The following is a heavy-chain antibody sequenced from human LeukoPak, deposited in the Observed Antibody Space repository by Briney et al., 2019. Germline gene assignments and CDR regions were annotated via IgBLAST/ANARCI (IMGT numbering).Heavy chain of an antibody. V-gene: IGHV3-30*02. J-gene: IGHJ3*02. Sequence: GGSLRLSCAASGFIFSSYGMHWVRQAPDKGLEWVAFIRYDGSRKYYADSVKGRFTISRDNSKNTLYLQMNSLRAEDTAMYYCAKVSLNMVNDAFDIWGQGTMVTVSS. D-gene: IGHD4/OR15-4a*01. CDR1: GFIFSSYG. CDR2: IRYDGSRK. CDR3: AKVSLNMVNDAFDI.